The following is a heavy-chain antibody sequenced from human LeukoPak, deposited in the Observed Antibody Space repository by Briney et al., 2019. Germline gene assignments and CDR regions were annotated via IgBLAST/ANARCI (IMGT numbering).Heavy chain of an antibody. Sequence: SETLSLTCAVYGGSFSGYYWSWIRQPPGKGLEWIGEINHSGSTNYNPSLKSRVTISVDMSKKQFSLKLSSVTAADTAVYYCVAYYFDSSGPKKNYWGQGTLVTVSS. V-gene: IGHV4-34*01. CDR2: INHSGST. D-gene: IGHD3-22*01. CDR1: GGSFSGYY. J-gene: IGHJ4*02. CDR3: VAYYFDSSGPKKNY.